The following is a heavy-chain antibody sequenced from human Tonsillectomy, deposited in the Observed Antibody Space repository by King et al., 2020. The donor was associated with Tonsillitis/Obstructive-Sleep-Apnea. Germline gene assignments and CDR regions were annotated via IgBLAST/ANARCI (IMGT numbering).Heavy chain of an antibody. Sequence: VQLVESGGGLVQPGGSLRLSCAASGFTFSSYSMNWVRQAPGKGLVWVSYISSSSSTIYYADSVKGRFTISRDNAKNSLYLQMNSLRDEDTAVYYCARDFPANDFWSGYPTCLDYWGQGTLVTVSS. V-gene: IGHV3-48*02. CDR2: ISSSSSTI. CDR3: ARDFPANDFWSGYPTCLDY. CDR1: GFTFSSYS. D-gene: IGHD3-3*01. J-gene: IGHJ4*02.